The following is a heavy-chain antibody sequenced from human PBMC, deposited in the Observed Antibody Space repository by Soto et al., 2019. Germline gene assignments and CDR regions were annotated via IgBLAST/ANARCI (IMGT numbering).Heavy chain of an antibody. CDR1: GGTFSSYA. V-gene: IGHV1-69*13. CDR3: AGVAGTQYYYYYGMDV. D-gene: IGHD6-19*01. Sequence: SVKVSCKASGGTFSSYAISWVRQAPGQGLEWMGGIIPIFGTTNYAQKFQGRVTITADESTSTAYMELSSLRSEDTAVYYCAGVAGTQYYYYYGMDVWGQGTTVTVSS. CDR2: IIPIFGTT. J-gene: IGHJ6*02.